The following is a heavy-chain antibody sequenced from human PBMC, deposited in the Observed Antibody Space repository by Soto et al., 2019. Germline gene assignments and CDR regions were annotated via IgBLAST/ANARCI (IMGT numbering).Heavy chain of an antibody. V-gene: IGHV1-69*13. CDR2: IIPIFGTA. J-gene: IGHJ6*03. Sequence: GASVKVSCKASGGTFSSYAISWVRQAPGQGLEWMGGIIPIFGTANYAQKFQGRVTITADESTSTAYMELSSLRSEDTAVYYCARVAAAGSSYYYYYMDVWGKGTTVTVSS. CDR3: ARVAAAGSSYYYYYMDV. CDR1: GGTFSSYA. D-gene: IGHD6-13*01.